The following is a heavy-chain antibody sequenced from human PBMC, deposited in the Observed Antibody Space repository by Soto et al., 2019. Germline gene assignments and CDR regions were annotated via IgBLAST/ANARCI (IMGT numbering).Heavy chain of an antibody. CDR2: ISYDGSNK. V-gene: IGHV3-30*18. D-gene: IGHD1-26*01. CDR1: GFTFSSYG. Sequence: ESGGGVVQPGRSLRLSCAASGFTFSSYGMHWVRQAPGKGLEWVAVISYDGSNKYYADSVKGRFTISRDNSKNTLYLQMNSLRAEDTAVYYCAKEGAANSYYYYGMDVWGQGTTVTVSS. J-gene: IGHJ6*02. CDR3: AKEGAANSYYYYGMDV.